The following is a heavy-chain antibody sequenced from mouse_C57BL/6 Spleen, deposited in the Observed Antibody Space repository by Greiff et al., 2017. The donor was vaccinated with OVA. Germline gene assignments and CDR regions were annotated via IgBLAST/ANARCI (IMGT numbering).Heavy chain of an antibody. J-gene: IGHJ2*01. CDR3: ARWGDYDPYYFDY. CDR1: GFTFSSYT. CDR2: ISGGGGNT. V-gene: IGHV5-9*01. D-gene: IGHD2-4*01. Sequence: EVKLMESGGGLVKPGGSLKLSCAASGFTFSSYTMSWVRQTPEKRLEWVATISGGGGNTYYPDSVKGRITISRDNAKNTLYLQMSSLRSEDTSLYYCARWGDYDPYYFDYWGQGTTLTVSS.